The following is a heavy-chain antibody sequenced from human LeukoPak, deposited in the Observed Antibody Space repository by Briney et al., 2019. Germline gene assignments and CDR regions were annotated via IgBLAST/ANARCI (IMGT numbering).Heavy chain of an antibody. V-gene: IGHV3-13*01. CDR1: EFTFSSFN. D-gene: IGHD6-19*01. J-gene: IGHJ4*02. CDR3: ARLTGSGWNYFDH. CDR2: IGAAGDT. Sequence: GGSLRLSCAASEFTFSSFNMHWVRQATGKGLEWVSGIGAAGDTYYADSVKGRFTISRENAKNSLYLQMNSLRAGDTVIYYCARLTGSGWNYFDHWGQGTLVTVSS.